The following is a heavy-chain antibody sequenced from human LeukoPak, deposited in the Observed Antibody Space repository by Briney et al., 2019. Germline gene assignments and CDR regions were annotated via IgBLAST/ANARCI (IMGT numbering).Heavy chain of an antibody. CDR1: GFTFSSYA. Sequence: GGSLRLSCAASGFTFSSYAMSWVRQAPGKGLEWVSIIIDSGDKTYYADSVKGRFTISRDNAKNSLYLQMNSLRAEDTAVYYCARQGQYDYVWGSYRQTRDAFDIWGQGTMVTVSS. V-gene: IGHV3-23*01. J-gene: IGHJ3*02. D-gene: IGHD3-16*02. CDR2: IIDSGDKT. CDR3: ARQGQYDYVWGSYRQTRDAFDI.